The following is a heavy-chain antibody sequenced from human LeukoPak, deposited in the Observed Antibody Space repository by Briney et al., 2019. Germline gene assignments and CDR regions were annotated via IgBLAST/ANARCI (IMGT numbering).Heavy chain of an antibody. CDR1: GFDFSDHA. D-gene: IGHD3-16*01. CDR2: ISFDGNTK. J-gene: IGHJ4*02. V-gene: IGHV3-30-3*01. CDR3: ARDNIEGAPDYLDY. Sequence: PGGSLRLSCAASGFDFSDHAMHWVRQPPGKGLEWLAVISFDGNTKFYADSVRGRFTTSRDNSKNTLYVQMNSLRPDDTALYYCARDNIEGAPDYLDYWGQGTLVTVSS.